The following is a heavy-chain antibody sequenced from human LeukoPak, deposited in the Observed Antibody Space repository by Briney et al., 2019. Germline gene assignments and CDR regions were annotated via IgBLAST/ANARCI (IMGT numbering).Heavy chain of an antibody. Sequence: PGGSLRLSCVASGFTFSRYWMHWVRQAPGKGLVWVSRINSDGRSTNYADSVKGRFSISRDNAKNTLYLQMNSLRAEDTAVYYCARGSGYSDWGQGTLVTVSS. J-gene: IGHJ4*02. CDR1: GFTFSRYW. CDR3: ARGSGYSD. CDR2: INSDGRST. D-gene: IGHD3-3*01. V-gene: IGHV3-74*01.